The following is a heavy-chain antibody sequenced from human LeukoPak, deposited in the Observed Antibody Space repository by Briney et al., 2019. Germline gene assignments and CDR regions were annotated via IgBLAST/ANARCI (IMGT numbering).Heavy chain of an antibody. CDR2: INPNSGNT. Sequence: ASVKVSCKAFGYTFTSYDINWVRQATGQGLEWKGWINPNSGNTGYAQKFQGRVTMTRNTSISTAYMELSSLRSEDTAVYYCARRVTYYDLLTAYYNRYFGLWGRGTLVTVSS. J-gene: IGHJ2*01. V-gene: IGHV1-8*01. D-gene: IGHD3-9*01. CDR1: GYTFTSYD. CDR3: ARRVTYYDLLTAYYNRYFGL.